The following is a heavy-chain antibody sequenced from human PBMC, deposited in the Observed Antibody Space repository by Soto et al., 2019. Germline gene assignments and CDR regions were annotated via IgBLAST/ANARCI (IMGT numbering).Heavy chain of an antibody. CDR2: IKQDGSEK. V-gene: IGHV3-7*01. D-gene: IGHD5-12*01. CDR1: GFAFSGYW. Sequence: EVQLVESGGDLVQPGGSLRLSCAASGFAFSGYWMSWVRHAPGKGLEGVANIKQDGSEKYYVASVKGRFTISRDNAKNSLYLQMNSLRVEDTAVYYCARATSVDAYWGQGTLVTVSS. J-gene: IGHJ4*02. CDR3: ARATSVDAY.